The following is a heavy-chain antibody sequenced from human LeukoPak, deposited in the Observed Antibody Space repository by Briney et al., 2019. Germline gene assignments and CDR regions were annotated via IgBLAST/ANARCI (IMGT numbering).Heavy chain of an antibody. J-gene: IGHJ6*02. CDR3: ARGGYDFWSGYYSLGYYYYGMDV. Sequence: PETLSLTCAVYGGSFSGYYWSWIRQPPGKGLEWIGEINHSGSTNYNPSLKSRVTISVDTSKNQFSLKLSSVTGADTAVYYCARGGYDFWSGYYSLGYYYYGMDVWGQGTTVTVSS. CDR1: GGSFSGYY. D-gene: IGHD3-3*01. CDR2: INHSGST. V-gene: IGHV4-34*01.